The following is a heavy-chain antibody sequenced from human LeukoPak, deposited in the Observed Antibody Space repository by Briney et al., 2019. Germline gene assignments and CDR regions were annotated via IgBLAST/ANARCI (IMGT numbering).Heavy chain of an antibody. V-gene: IGHV4-59*08. Sequence: SETLSLTCTVSGGSITSYYWNWIRQPPGKGLEWIGYIYYTGSTNYNPSLRSRVTISVDTSKNQFSLRLSSVTASDTAVYYCARRSSSSWHFDYWGQGTLVTVSS. CDR2: IYYTGST. CDR1: GGSITSYY. CDR3: ARRSSSSWHFDY. J-gene: IGHJ4*02. D-gene: IGHD6-6*01.